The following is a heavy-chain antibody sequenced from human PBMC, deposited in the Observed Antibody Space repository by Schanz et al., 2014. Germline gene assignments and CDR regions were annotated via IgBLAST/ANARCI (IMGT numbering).Heavy chain of an antibody. Sequence: QVQLQESGPGLVKPSETLSLTCTVSGGSISSHYWSWIRQPPGKGLEFIGYINYRGRTSYNPSLKGGVPIPVDTPKTQSPRRLASVTAADSAVYYCARLWGGWRIPDYWGQGTLVTVSS. CDR1: GGSISSHY. CDR3: ARLWGGWRIPDY. J-gene: IGHJ4*02. V-gene: IGHV4-59*08. CDR2: INYRGRT. D-gene: IGHD6-19*01.